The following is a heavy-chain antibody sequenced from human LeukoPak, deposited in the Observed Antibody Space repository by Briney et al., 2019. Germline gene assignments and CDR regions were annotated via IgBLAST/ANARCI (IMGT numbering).Heavy chain of an antibody. CDR3: ARIGASYDFWAGFYRYYMDV. V-gene: IGHV1-8*03. Sequence: ASVKVSCKASGFTFTSYDINWVRQATGQGLEWMGRVNPKSGDTGYAQKFQGRVTITGNTSISTAYMELSSLRSEDTAVYYCARIGASYDFWAGFYRYYMDVWGKGTTVTVSS. CDR1: GFTFTSYD. CDR2: VNPKSGDT. J-gene: IGHJ6*03. D-gene: IGHD3-3*01.